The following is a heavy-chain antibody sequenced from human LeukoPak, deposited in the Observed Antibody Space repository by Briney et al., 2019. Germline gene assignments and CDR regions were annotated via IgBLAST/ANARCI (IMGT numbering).Heavy chain of an antibody. Sequence: GGSLRLSCAASGFTFSSYWMSWVLQAPGKGLEWVSSISSTSDYIYYADSLKGRFTISRDNAKNSLYLQMNSLRAEDTAVYYCAREEEDYYDSGTYYFDFWGQGTLVTVSS. CDR2: ISSTSDYI. J-gene: IGHJ4*02. CDR3: AREEEDYYDSGTYYFDF. D-gene: IGHD3-10*01. CDR1: GFTFSSYW. V-gene: IGHV3-21*01.